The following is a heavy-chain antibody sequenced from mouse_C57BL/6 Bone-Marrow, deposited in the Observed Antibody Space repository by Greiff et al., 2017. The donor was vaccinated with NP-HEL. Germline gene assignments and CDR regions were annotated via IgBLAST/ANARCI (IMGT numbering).Heavy chain of an antibody. V-gene: IGHV1-69*01. CDR2: IDPSDSDT. CDR3: ARRGITTVVDY. J-gene: IGHJ2*01. Sequence: QVQLQQPGAELVMPGASVKLSCKASGYTFTSYWMHWVKQRPGQGLEWIGEIDPSDSDTNYNQKFKGKSTLTVDKSSSTAYMQLSSLTSEDSAVYYCARRGITTVVDYWGQGTTRTVSS. CDR1: GYTFTSYW. D-gene: IGHD1-1*01.